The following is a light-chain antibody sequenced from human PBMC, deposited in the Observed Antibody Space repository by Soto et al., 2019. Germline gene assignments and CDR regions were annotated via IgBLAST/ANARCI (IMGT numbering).Light chain of an antibody. CDR1: QSVSTS. V-gene: IGKV3-15*01. J-gene: IGKJ1*01. CDR3: QQYHNWPPWT. CDR2: GAS. Sequence: EIVMTQSPATLSVSPGERVTLSCGASQSVSTSLAWYQQKPGQAPRLLIYGASTRATGIPARFSGGGSGTEFTLTISSLQSEDFAVYYCQQYHNWPPWTFGQGTKVDIK.